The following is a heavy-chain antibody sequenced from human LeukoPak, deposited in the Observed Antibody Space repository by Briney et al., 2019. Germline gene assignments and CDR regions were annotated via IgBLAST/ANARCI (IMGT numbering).Heavy chain of an antibody. V-gene: IGHV1-69*04. Sequence: SVKVSCKASGGTFSSYAISWVRQAPGQGLEWMGRIIPILGIANYAQKFQGRVTITADKSTSTAYMELSSLRSEDTAVYYCARDSDLGNWFDPWGQGTLVTVSS. CDR2: IIPILGIA. J-gene: IGHJ5*02. D-gene: IGHD7-27*01. CDR3: ARDSDLGNWFDP. CDR1: GGTFSSYA.